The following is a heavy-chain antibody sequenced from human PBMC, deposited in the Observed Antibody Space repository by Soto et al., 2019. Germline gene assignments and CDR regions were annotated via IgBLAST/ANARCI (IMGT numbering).Heavy chain of an antibody. CDR2: VSYIGAA. Sequence: QLQLQESGPGLVKPSETLSLTCTVSGVSISTGSYHWGWIRQSPGKGLEWIGSVSYIGAAYYNPSLKRRVTISVDTSKNQFSLRLCSGSTADTAVYYCARPPYYDILTGYFPDWYFDLWGRGILVTVSS. J-gene: IGHJ2*01. CDR1: GVSISTGSYH. V-gene: IGHV4-39*01. CDR3: ARPPYYDILTGYFPDWYFDL. D-gene: IGHD3-9*01.